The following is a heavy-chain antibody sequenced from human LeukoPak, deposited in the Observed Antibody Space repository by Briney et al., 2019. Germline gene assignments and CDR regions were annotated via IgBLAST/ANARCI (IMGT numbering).Heavy chain of an antibody. V-gene: IGHV4-39*01. CDR1: GGSISSNIYY. CDR2: IHYSGNT. J-gene: IGHJ4*02. Sequence: SSETLSLTCTVSGGSISSNIYYWGWIRQSPGKGLEWIASIHYSGNTYYNPSLESRVTISVDTSKHQFSLKLSSVTAADTAVHHCASLGAEGYVHFWGQGTLVTVSS. D-gene: IGHD3-10*02. CDR3: ASLGAEGYVHF.